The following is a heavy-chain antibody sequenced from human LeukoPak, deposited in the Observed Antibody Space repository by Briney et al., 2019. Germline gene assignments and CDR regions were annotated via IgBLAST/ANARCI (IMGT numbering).Heavy chain of an antibody. D-gene: IGHD3-10*01. CDR1: GDSITSDY. CDR2: INYGGNS. J-gene: IGHJ4*02. CDR3: ARLDCISNTCYNY. Sequence: SETLSLTCNVSGDSITSDYWSWIRQSPGKGLEWISYINYGGNSDYNPSLNSRVTISVNRCKKQVSLKMRSMTAADTAVYYCARLDCISNTCYNYWAPGALVTVSS. V-gene: IGHV4-59*08.